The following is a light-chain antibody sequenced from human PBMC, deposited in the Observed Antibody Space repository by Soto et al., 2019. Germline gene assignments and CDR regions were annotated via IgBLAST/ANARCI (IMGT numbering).Light chain of an antibody. V-gene: IGKV1-17*01. CDR3: LQHNSYPLT. CDR1: QDIRND. CDR2: AAS. J-gene: IGKJ4*01. Sequence: DIQMTQSPSSLSASVGDRVTITCRASQDIRNDLGWYQQRSGTAPKRLISAASSLQSGVSSRFSGSGSGTEFTLTINSLQPEDFATYYCLQHNSYPLTCGGGTKVE.